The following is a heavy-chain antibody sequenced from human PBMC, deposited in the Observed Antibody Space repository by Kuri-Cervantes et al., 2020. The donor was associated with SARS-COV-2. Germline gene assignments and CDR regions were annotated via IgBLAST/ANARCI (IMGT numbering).Heavy chain of an antibody. J-gene: IGHJ4*02. CDR3: ARDADSSSWYAY. V-gene: IGHV3-7*01. Sequence: GESLKISCAASGFTFSSYWMSWVRQAPGKGLEWVANIKQDGSEKYYVDSVKGRFTISRDNAKNSLYLQMDSLRVEDTAVYYWARDADSSSWYAYWGQGALVTVSS. CDR2: IKQDGSEK. D-gene: IGHD3-22*01. CDR1: GFTFSSYW.